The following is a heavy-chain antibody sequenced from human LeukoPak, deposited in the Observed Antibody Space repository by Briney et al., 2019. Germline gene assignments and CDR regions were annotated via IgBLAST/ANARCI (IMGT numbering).Heavy chain of an antibody. V-gene: IGHV3-23*01. J-gene: IGHJ4*02. CDR1: GFNFSSYA. D-gene: IGHD3-3*01. Sequence: GGSLRLSCAASGFNFSSYAMSWVRQAPGKGLEWVSAISGSGGSTYYADSVKGRFTISRDNSKNTLYLQMNSLRAEDTAVYYCAKAQGITILSEDYWGQGTLVTVSS. CDR2: ISGSGGST. CDR3: AKAQGITILSEDY.